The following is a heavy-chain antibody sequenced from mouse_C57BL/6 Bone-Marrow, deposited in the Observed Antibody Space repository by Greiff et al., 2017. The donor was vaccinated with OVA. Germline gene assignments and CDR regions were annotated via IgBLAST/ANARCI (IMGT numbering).Heavy chain of an antibody. Sequence: VQRVESGAELVRPGASVTLSCKASGYTFTDYEMHWVKQTPVHGLEWIGAIDPETGGTAYNQKFKGKAILTADKSSSTAYMELRSLTSEDSAVYYCTRWGGYDVWYFDVWGTGTTVTVSS. J-gene: IGHJ1*03. CDR1: GYTFTDYE. D-gene: IGHD2-2*01. V-gene: IGHV1-15*01. CDR3: TRWGGYDVWYFDV. CDR2: IDPETGGT.